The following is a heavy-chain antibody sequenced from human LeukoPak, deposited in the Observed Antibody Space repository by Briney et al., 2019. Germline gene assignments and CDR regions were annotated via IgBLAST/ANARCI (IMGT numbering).Heavy chain of an antibody. CDR2: IYYSGGT. V-gene: IGHV4-59*01. CDR1: GGSISSYY. D-gene: IGHD3-10*01. J-gene: IGHJ4*02. CDR3: ARSYGSGRGGGPLFDY. Sequence: SETLSLTCTVSGGSISSYYWSWIRQPPGKGLEWIGYIYYSGGTNYNPSLKSRVTISVDTSKNQFSLKLSSVTAADTAVYYCARSYGSGRGGGPLFDYWGQGTLVTVSS.